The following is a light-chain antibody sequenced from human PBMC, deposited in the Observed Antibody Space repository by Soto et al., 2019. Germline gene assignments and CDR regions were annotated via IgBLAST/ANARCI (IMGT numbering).Light chain of an antibody. V-gene: IGLV2-11*01. J-gene: IGLJ3*02. Sequence: QSALTQPRSVSGSPGQSVTISCTGTNSDIGGYNYVSWYQQHPGKAPKVMIYDVSRRPSGVPDRFSGSKSGNTASLTISGLQAEDEADYYCCSYAGTYTFWVFGGGTQLTVL. CDR1: NSDIGGYNY. CDR3: CSYAGTYTFWV. CDR2: DVS.